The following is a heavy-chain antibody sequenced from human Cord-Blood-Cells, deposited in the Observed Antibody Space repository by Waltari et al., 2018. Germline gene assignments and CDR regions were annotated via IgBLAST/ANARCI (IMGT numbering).Heavy chain of an antibody. J-gene: IGHJ4*02. CDR2: IKQDGSEK. CDR3: ARDTWFGELFDY. Sequence: EVQLVESGGGLVQPGGSLRLSCAASGFTFSSYWMSWVRQAPGKGLEWVDNIKQDGSEKYYVDAGKGRFTISRDNAKNSLYLQMNSLRAEDTAVYYCARDTWFGELFDYWGQGTLVTVSS. CDR1: GFTFSSYW. D-gene: IGHD3-10*01. V-gene: IGHV3-7*01.